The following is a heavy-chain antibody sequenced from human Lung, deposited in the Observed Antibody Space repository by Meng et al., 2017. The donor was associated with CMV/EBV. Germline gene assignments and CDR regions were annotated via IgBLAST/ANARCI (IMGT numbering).Heavy chain of an antibody. CDR1: GYTFTSYY. J-gene: IGHJ6*02. CDR2: IIPSGGST. CDR3: SRNRLGVNTSIDV. V-gene: IGHV1-46*01. D-gene: IGHD4-11*01. Sequence: ASVKVFCKASGYTFTSYYMHWMRQAPGQGLEWMGIIIPSGGSTSYAQKFQGRVTMTRDTSTSTVYMELSSLRSEDAAVYYCSRNRLGVNTSIDVWGQGTTVTVSS.